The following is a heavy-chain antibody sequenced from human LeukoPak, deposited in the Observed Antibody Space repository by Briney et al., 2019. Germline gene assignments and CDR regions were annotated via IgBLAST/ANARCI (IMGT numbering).Heavy chain of an antibody. D-gene: IGHD6-25*01. V-gene: IGHV3-30*04. Sequence: PGGSLRLSCAASGFTFSSYAMHWVRQAPGKGLEWVAVISYDGSNKYYADSVKGRFTISRDNSKNTLYPQMNSLRAEDTAVYYCARDYQSGTFDYWGQGTLVTVSS. J-gene: IGHJ4*02. CDR3: ARDYQSGTFDY. CDR2: ISYDGSNK. CDR1: GFTFSSYA.